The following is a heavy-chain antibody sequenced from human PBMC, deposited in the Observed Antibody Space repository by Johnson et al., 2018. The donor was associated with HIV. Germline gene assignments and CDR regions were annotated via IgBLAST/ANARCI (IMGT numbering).Heavy chain of an antibody. D-gene: IGHD6-13*01. CDR1: GFTFSSYG. CDR3: ARGEAADGAFDI. J-gene: IGHJ3*02. CDR2: ISYDGSNK. Sequence: QVQLVESGGGLVKPGGSLILSCAASGFTFSSYGMHWVRQAPGKGLEWVAVISYDGSNKYYADSVKGRFTISRDNSKNTLYLQMNSLRAEDTAVYYCARGEAADGAFDIWGQGTMVTVSS. V-gene: IGHV3-30*03.